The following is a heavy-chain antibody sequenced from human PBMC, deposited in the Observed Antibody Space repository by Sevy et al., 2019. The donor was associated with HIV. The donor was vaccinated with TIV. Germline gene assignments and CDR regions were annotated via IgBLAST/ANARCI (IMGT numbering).Heavy chain of an antibody. CDR1: GFTFSPYW. Sequence: GGSLRLSCAASGFTFSPYWMTWVRQAPGKGLEWVANIRPDGSDKYYVDSVKGRFTISRDNAKNSLYLQMNSLRTNDTAMYYCARGVGLDCWGQGALVTVSS. V-gene: IGHV3-7*01. CDR3: ARGVGLDC. J-gene: IGHJ4*02. D-gene: IGHD1-26*01. CDR2: IRPDGSDK.